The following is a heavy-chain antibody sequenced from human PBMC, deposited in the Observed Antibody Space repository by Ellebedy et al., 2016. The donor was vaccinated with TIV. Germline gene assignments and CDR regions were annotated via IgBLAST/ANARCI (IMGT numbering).Heavy chain of an antibody. D-gene: IGHD4-17*01. CDR1: GFLVSTNH. J-gene: IGHJ4*02. V-gene: IGHV3-53*04. CDR2: GYT. Sequence: PGGSLRLSCPSPGFLVSTNHMSRVRQAPGKGLEWVGGYTNYADSVKGRFTISTHNSRNTLYLQMTNLRTEDTAVYYCAKGEGDYVIYFDHWGQGTLVTVSS. CDR3: AKGEGDYVIYFDH.